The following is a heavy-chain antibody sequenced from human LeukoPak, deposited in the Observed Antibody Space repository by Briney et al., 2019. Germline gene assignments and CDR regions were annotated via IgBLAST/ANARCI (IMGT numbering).Heavy chain of an antibody. J-gene: IGHJ4*02. CDR1: GFTVGNNY. V-gene: IGHV3-53*01. D-gene: IGHD2-21*02. CDR2: IHSGGDT. Sequence: GGSLRLSCVAPGFTVGNNYMSWVRQAPGKGLEWVSLIHSGGDTYYADSVRGRFTISRDTSRNTLYLQMNSLGAEDAAVYYCAGGHWFYFASWGQGTLVTVSS. CDR3: AGGHWFYFAS.